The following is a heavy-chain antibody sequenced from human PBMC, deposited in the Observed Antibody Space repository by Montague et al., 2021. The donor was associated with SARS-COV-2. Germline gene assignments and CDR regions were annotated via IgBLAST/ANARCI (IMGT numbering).Heavy chain of an antibody. CDR3: ARTTTRMLYPENAFDI. CDR2: THYRSKWYH. J-gene: IGHJ3*02. V-gene: IGHV6-1*01. D-gene: IGHD2-15*01. CDR1: GDSVSSNTAT. Sequence: CAISGDSVSSNTATWNWIRQSPSRGLEWLGRTHYRSKWYHDYAISLKGRITINPDTSKNQFSLQLSSVAPEDTAVFYCARTTTRMLYPENAFDIWGQGTMVTVSS.